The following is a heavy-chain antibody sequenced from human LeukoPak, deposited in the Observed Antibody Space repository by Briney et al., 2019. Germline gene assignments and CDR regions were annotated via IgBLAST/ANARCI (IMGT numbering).Heavy chain of an antibody. CDR2: MNDSGST. D-gene: IGHD2-8*02. V-gene: IGHV4-34*01. CDR3: ARKGFVASTGWRGAFDV. J-gene: IGHJ3*01. Sequence: PSETLSLTCDVYRGSFSGYFWSWIRQTPGKGLEWLGEMNDSGSTNYNPSLKSRVTISVAVSKNQYSLRLTSVTAADTAVYYCARKGFVASTGWRGAFDVWGQGTMVTVSS. CDR1: RGSFSGYF.